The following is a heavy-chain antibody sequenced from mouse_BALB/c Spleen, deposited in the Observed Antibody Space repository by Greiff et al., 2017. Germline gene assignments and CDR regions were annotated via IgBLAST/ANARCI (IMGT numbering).Heavy chain of an antibody. J-gene: IGHJ2*01. V-gene: IGHV1-69*01. D-gene: IGHD2-14*01. Sequence: QVQLQQPGAELVMPGASVKMSCKASGYTFTDYWMHWVKQRPGQGLEWIGAIDTSDSYTSYNQKFKGKATLTVDESSSTAYMQLSSLTSEDSAVYYCARGRGVRYIDYWGQGTTLTVSS. CDR3: ARGRGVRYIDY. CDR1: GYTFTDYW. CDR2: IDTSDSYT.